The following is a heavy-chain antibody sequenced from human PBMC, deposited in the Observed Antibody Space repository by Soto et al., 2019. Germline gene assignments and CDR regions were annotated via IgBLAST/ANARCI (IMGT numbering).Heavy chain of an antibody. V-gene: IGHV5-51*01. CDR1: GYTFTSYW. CDR2: IYPGDSDT. J-gene: IGHJ6*02. CDR3: ARQGSQTGKFYYYGLDV. Sequence: EVQLVQSGAEVKKPGESLKISCKGSGYTFTSYWIGWVRQMPGKGLEWMGIIYPGDSDTRYSPSFQGQVTISADKSISTAYLQWSSLKASDTAMYYWARQGSQTGKFYYYGLDVWGQGTTVTVSS. D-gene: IGHD3-10*01.